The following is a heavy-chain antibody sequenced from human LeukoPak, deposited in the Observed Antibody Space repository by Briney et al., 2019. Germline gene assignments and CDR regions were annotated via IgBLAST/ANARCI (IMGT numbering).Heavy chain of an antibody. J-gene: IGHJ3*02. D-gene: IGHD2-21*01. CDR1: GFSFSDYT. V-gene: IGHV3-21*01. CDR2: ISGSSNYI. CDR3: ARDESGDNDAFDI. Sequence: GGSLRLSCAASGFSFSDYTMDWVRLAPGKGLEWVSSISGSSNYIYYADSVKGRFTISRGNAKNSLYLQMNSLRVEDTAVYYCARDESGDNDAFDIWGQGTMVTVSS.